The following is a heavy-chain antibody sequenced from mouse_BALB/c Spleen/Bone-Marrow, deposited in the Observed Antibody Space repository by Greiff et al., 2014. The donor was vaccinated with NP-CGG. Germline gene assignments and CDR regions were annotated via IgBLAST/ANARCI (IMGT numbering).Heavy chain of an antibody. D-gene: IGHD1-1*01. V-gene: IGHV1-67*01. CDR1: CYKFTDYA. CDR2: ISTYSGNT. Sequence: QVHVKQSGPELVRPGVSVKISCKGSCYKFTDYAMHWVKQSHAKSLEWIGLISTYSGNTHYNQKFKGKATMTVDKSSSTAYMELARLTSEDSAIYYCARNFYGSAYFDFWGQGSTLTVSS. CDR3: ARNFYGSAYFDF. J-gene: IGHJ2*01.